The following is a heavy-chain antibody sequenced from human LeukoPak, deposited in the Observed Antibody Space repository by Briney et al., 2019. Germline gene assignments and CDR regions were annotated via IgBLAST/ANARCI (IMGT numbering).Heavy chain of an antibody. CDR3: ARDLSPAYFDY. Sequence: EASVKVSCKASGYNFTGYYMHWVRQAPGQGLEWMGWINPNSGGTNYAQKFQGRVTMTRDTSISTAYMELSRLRSDDTAVYYCARDLSPAYFDYWGQGTLVTVSS. V-gene: IGHV1-2*02. J-gene: IGHJ4*02. CDR1: GYNFTGYY. CDR2: INPNSGGT. D-gene: IGHD2/OR15-2a*01.